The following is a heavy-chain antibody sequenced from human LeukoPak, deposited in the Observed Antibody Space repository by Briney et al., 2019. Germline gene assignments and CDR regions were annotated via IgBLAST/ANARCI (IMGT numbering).Heavy chain of an antibody. V-gene: IGHV3-7*01. J-gene: IGHJ3*02. CDR1: GFTFSSYW. D-gene: IGHD2-2*01. CDR2: IKQDGSEK. CDR3: ARVIVVVPAAPGHDAFDI. Sequence: GGSLRLSCAASGFTFSSYWMSWVRQAPGKGLEWVANIKQDGSEKYYVDSVKGRFTISRDNAKNSLYLQTNSLRAEDTAVYYCARVIVVVPAAPGHDAFDIWGQGTMVTVSS.